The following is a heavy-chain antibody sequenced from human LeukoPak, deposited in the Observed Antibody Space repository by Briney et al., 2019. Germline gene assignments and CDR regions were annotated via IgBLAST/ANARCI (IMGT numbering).Heavy chain of an antibody. CDR3: ASRLAYYFDY. CDR2: VTPDGSKT. D-gene: IGHD6-25*01. CDR1: GFTFSSYW. J-gene: IGHJ4*02. V-gene: IGHV3-74*01. Sequence: GGSLRLSCVASGFTFSSYWMHWVRQVPGKGLMWVSRVTPDGSKTNYADSVKGRFTISRDNAKHTLYLQMNSLRAEDTAVYYCASRLAYYFDYWGQGTLVTVSS.